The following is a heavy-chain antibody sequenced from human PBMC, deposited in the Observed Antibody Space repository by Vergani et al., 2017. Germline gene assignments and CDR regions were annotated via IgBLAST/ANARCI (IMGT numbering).Heavy chain of an antibody. D-gene: IGHD2-15*01. J-gene: IGHJ6*02. V-gene: IGHV4-34*01. CDR1: GGSFSGYY. CDR3: ARGQDIVVVVAAAPAYGMDV. CDR2: INHSGST. Sequence: QVQLQQWGAGLLKPSETLSLTCAVYGGSFSGYYWSWIRQPPGKGLEWIGEINHSGSTNYNPSLKSRVTISVDTSKNQLSLKLSSVTAAVTAVYYCARGQDIVVVVAAAPAYGMDVWGQGTTVTVTS.